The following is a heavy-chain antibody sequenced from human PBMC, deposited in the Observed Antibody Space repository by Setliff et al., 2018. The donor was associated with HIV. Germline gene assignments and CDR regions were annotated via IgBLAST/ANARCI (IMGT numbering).Heavy chain of an antibody. V-gene: IGHV1-2*02. CDR1: GYSFTGYY. CDR3: ARGGEIALAAHRRWLDS. Sequence: ASVKVSCKASGYSFTGYYIHWVRQAPGQGLEWMGWINPNRGATNYAQKFEDKVTMTRDTSLSTGYMNLSRLRSDDTAVYYCARGGEIALAAHRRWLDSWGQGTLVTVSS. D-gene: IGHD6-19*01. CDR2: INPNRGAT. J-gene: IGHJ5*01.